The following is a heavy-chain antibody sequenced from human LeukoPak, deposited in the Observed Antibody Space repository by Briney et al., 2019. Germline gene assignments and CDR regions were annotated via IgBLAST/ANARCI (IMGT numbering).Heavy chain of an antibody. CDR2: IYYSGTS. Sequence: NPSETLSLTCTVSGDSISSSSYSWGWIRQPPGKGLEWIGNIYYSGTSNYNPSLRSRVTISEDTSKNQFSLELNSVTVADTAVYYCARHDQVSTSSPKFNDAFDIWGQGTMVTVSS. J-gene: IGHJ3*02. D-gene: IGHD2-2*01. V-gene: IGHV4-61*05. CDR3: ARHDQVSTSSPKFNDAFDI. CDR1: GDSISSSSYS.